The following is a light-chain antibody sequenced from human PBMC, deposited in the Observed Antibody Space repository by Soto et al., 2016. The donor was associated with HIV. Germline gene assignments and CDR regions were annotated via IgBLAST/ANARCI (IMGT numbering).Light chain of an antibody. J-gene: IGKJ2*01. CDR1: QSFSTY. V-gene: IGKV1-39*01. CDR2: GVS. CDR3: QQSFSSPYT. Sequence: DIQMTQSPSSLSASVGDRVTITCRASQSFSTYLNWYQHKPGKPPQLLIYGVSNLQSGVPSRFSGSGSGTDFTLTISSLHPEDFAVYYCQQSFSSPYTFGQGTKLEIK.